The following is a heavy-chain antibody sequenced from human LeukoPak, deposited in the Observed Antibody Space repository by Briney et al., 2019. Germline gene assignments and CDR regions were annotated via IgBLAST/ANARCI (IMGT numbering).Heavy chain of an antibody. CDR1: GGSISSSNW. CDR2: IYHSGST. J-gene: IGHJ4*02. V-gene: IGHV4-4*02. Sequence: PSETLSLTCAVSGGSISSSNWWSWVRQPPGKGLEWIGEIYHSGSTNYNPSLKSRVTISVDTSKNQFSLKLSSVTAADTAVYYCARRRYGGNPDYWGQGTLVIVSS. D-gene: IGHD4-23*01. CDR3: ARRRYGGNPDY.